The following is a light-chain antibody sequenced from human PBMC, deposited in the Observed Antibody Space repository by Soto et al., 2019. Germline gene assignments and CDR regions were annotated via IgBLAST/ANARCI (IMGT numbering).Light chain of an antibody. J-gene: IGKJ1*01. V-gene: IGKV4-1*01. CDR1: QSVLYSSNNKNY. CDR2: WAS. CDR3: QQYYSTHWT. Sequence: DIVMTQSPNSLAVSLGERATINCKSSQSVLYSSNNKNYLAWYQQKPGQPPKLLIYWASTRESGVPDRFSGSGSDTDFTLTITSLQAEDVAVYYCQQYYSTHWTFGQGTKVEIK.